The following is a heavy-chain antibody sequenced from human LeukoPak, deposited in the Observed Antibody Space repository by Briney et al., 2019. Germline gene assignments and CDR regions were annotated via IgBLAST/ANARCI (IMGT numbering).Heavy chain of an antibody. CDR3: ARDPRVVVVAARGSWFDP. J-gene: IGHJ5*02. Sequence: ASVEVSCKASGYTFTSYYMHWVRQAPGQGLEWMGIINPSGGSTSYAQKFQGRVTMTRDTSTSTVYMELSSLRSEDTAVYYCARDPRVVVVAARGSWFDPWGQGTLVTVSS. D-gene: IGHD2-15*01. V-gene: IGHV1-46*01. CDR2: INPSGGST. CDR1: GYTFTSYY.